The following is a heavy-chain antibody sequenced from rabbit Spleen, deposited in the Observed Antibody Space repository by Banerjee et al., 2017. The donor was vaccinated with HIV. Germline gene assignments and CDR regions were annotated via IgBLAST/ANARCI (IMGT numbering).Heavy chain of an antibody. CDR1: EFSFSENVY. CDR2: IYISSGST. CDR3: ARSGYVGWGGDGDPMGNKL. V-gene: IGHV1S40*01. Sequence: QSLEESGGDLVKPGASLTLTCTASEFSFSENVYMCWVRQAPGKGLEWIACIYISSGSTYYASWAKGRFTISKTSSTTVTLQMTSLTAADTATYFCARSGYVGWGGDGDPMGNKLWGPGTLVTVS. J-gene: IGHJ4*01. D-gene: IGHD4-1*01.